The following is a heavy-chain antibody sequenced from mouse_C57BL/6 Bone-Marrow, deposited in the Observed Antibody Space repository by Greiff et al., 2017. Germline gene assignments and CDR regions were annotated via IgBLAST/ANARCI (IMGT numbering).Heavy chain of an antibody. CDR1: GYTFTSYG. D-gene: IGHD4-1*01. Sequence: VQLVESGAELARPGASVKLSCKASGYTFTSYGISWVKQRTGQGLEWIGEIYPRSGNTYYNEKFKGKATLTADKSSSTAYMELRSLTSEDSAVYFCARSGTGTGYFDVWGTGTTVTVSS. CDR2: IYPRSGNT. J-gene: IGHJ1*03. CDR3: ARSGTGTGYFDV. V-gene: IGHV1-81*01.